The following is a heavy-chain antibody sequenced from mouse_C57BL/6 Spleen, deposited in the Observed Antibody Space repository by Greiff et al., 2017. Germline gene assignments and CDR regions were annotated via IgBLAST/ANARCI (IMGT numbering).Heavy chain of an antibody. CDR1: GYSITSGYY. V-gene: IGHV3-6*01. CDR2: ISYDGSN. Sequence: EVQVVDSGPGLVKPSQSLSLTCSVTGYSITSGYYWNWIRQFPGNKLEWMGYISYDGSNNYNPSLKNRISITRDTSKNQFCLKFNSVTTEDTATDYCAREGVTTGGFAYWGQGTLVTVSA. J-gene: IGHJ3*01. CDR3: AREGVTTGGFAY. D-gene: IGHD2-2*01.